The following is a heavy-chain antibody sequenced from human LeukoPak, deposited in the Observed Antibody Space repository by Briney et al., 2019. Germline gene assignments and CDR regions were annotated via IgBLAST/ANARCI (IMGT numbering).Heavy chain of an antibody. Sequence: GGSLRLSCAASGFTFSSYGMHWVRQAPGKGLESVAVISYDGSNKYYADSVKGRFTISRDNSKNTLYLQMNSLRAEDTAVYYCAKDRGSSGNYYFDYWGQGTLLTVSS. D-gene: IGHD6-19*01. CDR2: ISYDGSNK. CDR1: GFTFSSYG. CDR3: AKDRGSSGNYYFDY. J-gene: IGHJ4*02. V-gene: IGHV3-30*18.